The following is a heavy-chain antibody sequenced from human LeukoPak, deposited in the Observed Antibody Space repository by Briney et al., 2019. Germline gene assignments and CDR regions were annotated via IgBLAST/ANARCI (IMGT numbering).Heavy chain of an antibody. D-gene: IGHD3-10*01. V-gene: IGHV3-30*03. J-gene: IGHJ4*02. CDR2: ISYDGSNK. CDR1: GFTFSSYG. Sequence: GRSLRLSCAASGFTFSSYGMHWVRQAPGKGLEWVAVISYDGSNKYYADSVKGRFTISRDNSKNTLYLQMNSLRAEDTAVYYCARDMGSGSYEGNFDYWGQGTLVTVSS. CDR3: ARDMGSGSYEGNFDY.